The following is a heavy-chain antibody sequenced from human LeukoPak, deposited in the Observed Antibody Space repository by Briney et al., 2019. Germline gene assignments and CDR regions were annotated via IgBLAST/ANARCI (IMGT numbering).Heavy chain of an antibody. D-gene: IGHD2-2*01. CDR3: ARGWWEYCSSTSCYLPYYMDV. V-gene: IGHV3-7*01. Sequence: GGSLRLSCAASGFTFSSYWMSWVRQAPGKGLEWVANIKQDGSEKYYVDSVKGRFTISRDNAKNSLYLQMNSLRAEDTAVYYCARGWWEYCSSTSCYLPYYMDVWGKGTTVTVSS. J-gene: IGHJ6*03. CDR1: GFTFSSYW. CDR2: IKQDGSEK.